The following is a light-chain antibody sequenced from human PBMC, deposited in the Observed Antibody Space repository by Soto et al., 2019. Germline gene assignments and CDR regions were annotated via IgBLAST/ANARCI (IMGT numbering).Light chain of an antibody. V-gene: IGKV4-1*01. CDR3: QQYYSTPIT. CDR2: WAS. CDR1: QGISTY. Sequence: DIQMTQSPSSLSASVGDRVTITCRASQGISTYLNWYQQKPGQPPKLLIYWASTRESGVPDRFSGSGSGTDFTLTVSSLQAEDVAVYYCQQYYSTPITFGQGTRLEIK. J-gene: IGKJ5*01.